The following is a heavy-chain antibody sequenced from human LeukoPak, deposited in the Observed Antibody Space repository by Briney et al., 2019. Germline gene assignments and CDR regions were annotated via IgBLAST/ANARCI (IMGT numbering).Heavy chain of an antibody. J-gene: IGHJ4*02. CDR1: GGTFSSYA. D-gene: IGHD3-10*01. CDR2: IIPIFGTA. Sequence: SVKVSCKASGGTFSSYAISWVRQAPGQGLEWMGGIIPIFGTANYAQKIQGRVTITADESTSTAYMELSSLRSEDTAVYYCARLYGSGSYYNSPGVDYWGQGTLVTVSS. CDR3: ARLYGSGSYYNSPGVDY. V-gene: IGHV1-69*13.